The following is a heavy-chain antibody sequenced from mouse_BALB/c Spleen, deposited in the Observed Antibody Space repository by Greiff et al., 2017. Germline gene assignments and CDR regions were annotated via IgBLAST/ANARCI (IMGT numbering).Heavy chain of an antibody. CDR1: GFNIKDTY. CDR2: IDPANGNT. Sequence: DVHLVESGAELVKPGASVKLSCTASGFNIKDTYMHWVKQRPEQGLEWIGRIDPANGNTKYDPKFQGKATITADTSSNTAYLQLSSLTSEDTAVYYCARGDYYGSSPYYAMDYWGQGTSVTVSS. D-gene: IGHD1-1*01. V-gene: IGHV14-3*02. CDR3: ARGDYYGSSPYYAMDY. J-gene: IGHJ4*01.